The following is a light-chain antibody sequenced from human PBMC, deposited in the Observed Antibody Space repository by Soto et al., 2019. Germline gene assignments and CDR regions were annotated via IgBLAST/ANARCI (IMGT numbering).Light chain of an antibody. Sequence: EIVLTQSPGTLSLSPGERATLSCRASQSVSSSYLAWYQQKPGQASRLLIYGASSRATGIPDRFSGSASGTDFTLTISRLEPEDFAVYYCQQYGSSPFAFGGGTKVEIK. CDR2: GAS. CDR1: QSVSSSY. CDR3: QQYGSSPFA. V-gene: IGKV3-20*01. J-gene: IGKJ4*01.